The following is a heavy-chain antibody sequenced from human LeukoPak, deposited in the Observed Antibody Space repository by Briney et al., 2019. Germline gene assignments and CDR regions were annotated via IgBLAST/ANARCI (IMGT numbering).Heavy chain of an antibody. V-gene: IGHV4-59*08. CDR2: IYYSGST. J-gene: IGHJ4*02. CDR3: ARHLSYCNGNSCCSAFFDY. Sequence: SETLSLTCTVSGGSFNSYYWSWIRQPPGKGLEWIGYIYYSGSTDYNPSLKSRVTISVDMSKNQFSLKLSSVTAADTAVYYCARHLSYCNGNSCCSAFFDYWGQGTLVTVSS. CDR1: GGSFNSYY. D-gene: IGHD2-15*01.